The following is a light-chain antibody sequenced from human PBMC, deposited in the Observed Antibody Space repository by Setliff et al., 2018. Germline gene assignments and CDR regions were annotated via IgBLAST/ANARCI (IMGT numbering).Light chain of an antibody. CDR3: SSYTSNSTYV. J-gene: IGLJ1*01. CDR2: EVS. CDR1: SSDIGGSNY. V-gene: IGLV2-14*01. Sequence: QSVLAQPTSVSGSPGQSITVSCAATSSDIGGSNYVSWYQQHPGKAPKLIIYEVSARPSGISFRFSGSKSGNTASLTISGPQTEDEADYYCSSYTSNSTYVFGTGTKVTVL.